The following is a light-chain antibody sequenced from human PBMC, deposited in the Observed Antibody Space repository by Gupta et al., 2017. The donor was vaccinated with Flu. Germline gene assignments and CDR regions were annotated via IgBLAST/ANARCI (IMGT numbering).Light chain of an antibody. CDR3: AAWDASLTEV. Sequence: QSVLRPPASVSGTPGQRVTISLVGDFSNIGMNNVNWYQQFPGTAPNLLIYSNAERPSGVPDRFSGSKSGISALLVISGPQSEDEATYYCAAWDASLTEVFGGGTKVTVL. V-gene: IGLV1-44*01. CDR2: SNA. J-gene: IGLJ3*02. CDR1: FSNIGMNN.